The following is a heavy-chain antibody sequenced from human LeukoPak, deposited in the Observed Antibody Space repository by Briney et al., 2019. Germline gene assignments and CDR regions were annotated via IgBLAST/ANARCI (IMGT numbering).Heavy chain of an antibody. V-gene: IGHV5-51*01. Sequence: GESLKISCKGSGYSFNTFWLGWVRQPPETGLEWMGNIYPSDSETKYKPSFQGQVTISVDKSINTAYLRLSSLKASDTAMYYCARLIYYGSGRTYFFDSWGQGTLVTVSS. CDR1: GYSFNTFW. CDR2: IYPSDSET. CDR3: ARLIYYGSGRTYFFDS. D-gene: IGHD3-10*01. J-gene: IGHJ4*02.